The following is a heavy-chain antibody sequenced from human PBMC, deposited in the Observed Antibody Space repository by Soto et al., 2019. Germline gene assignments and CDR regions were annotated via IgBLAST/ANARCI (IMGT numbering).Heavy chain of an antibody. Sequence: SXKVSYKASGYTXTSYYMHLVRQAPGQGLEWIGIINPSGGSKSYAQRFQGRVTMTRETSTSTVYMELSRLRSEDTAVYYCARWYRGSSFDYWGQGTLGTVS. D-gene: IGHD3-10*01. CDR2: INPSGGSK. CDR3: ARWYRGSSFDY. J-gene: IGHJ4*02. V-gene: IGHV1-46*01. CDR1: GYTXTSYY.